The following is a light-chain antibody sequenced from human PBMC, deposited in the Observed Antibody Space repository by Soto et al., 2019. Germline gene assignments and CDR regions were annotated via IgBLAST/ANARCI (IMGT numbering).Light chain of an antibody. CDR2: DAS. CDR1: QGISTY. J-gene: IGKJ5*01. Sequence: DIQMTQSPSSLSASVGDRVTITCRASQGISTYLNWYQKKPGKAPNLLIYDASRLQSGVPSRFSGSGSGTDFTLSISSVQPEDFATYFCQQSYMDPITFGQGTRLEIK. CDR3: QQSYMDPIT. V-gene: IGKV1-39*01.